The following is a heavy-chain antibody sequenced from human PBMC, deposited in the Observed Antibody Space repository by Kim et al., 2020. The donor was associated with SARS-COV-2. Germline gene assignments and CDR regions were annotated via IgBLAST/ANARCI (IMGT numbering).Heavy chain of an antibody. Sequence: YYADSGKGRFTISRDNSKNTLYLQMNSLRAEDTAVYYCAKTVPTGTLGGYWGQGTLVTVSS. V-gene: IGHV3-23*01. J-gene: IGHJ4*02. D-gene: IGHD1-1*01. CDR3: AKTVPTGTLGGY.